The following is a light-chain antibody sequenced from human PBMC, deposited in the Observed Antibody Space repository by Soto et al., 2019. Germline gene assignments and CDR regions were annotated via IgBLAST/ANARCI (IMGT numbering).Light chain of an antibody. CDR1: SSDVGGYNY. J-gene: IGLJ1*01. CDR3: SSYTSRSTLEPYV. V-gene: IGLV2-14*01. Sequence: QSALTQPASVSGSPGQSITISCTGTSSDVGGYNYVSWYQQHPGKAPKLMIYDVSNRPSGVSNRFSGSKSGNTASLTISGLQAEDEADYYCSSYTSRSTLEPYVFGTGTKVTVL. CDR2: DVS.